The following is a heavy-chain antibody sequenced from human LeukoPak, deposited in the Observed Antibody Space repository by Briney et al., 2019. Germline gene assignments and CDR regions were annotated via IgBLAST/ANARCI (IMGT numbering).Heavy chain of an antibody. CDR1: GFTFSSYA. J-gene: IGHJ1*01. V-gene: IGHV3-9*01. D-gene: IGHD2-2*01. CDR2: ISWNSGSI. Sequence: GGTLRLSCAASGFTFSSYAMHWVRQAPGKGLEWVSGISWNSGSIGYADSVKGRFTISRDNAKNSLYLQMNSLRAEDTALYYCAKAPSYCSSTSCYEYFQHWGQGTLVTVSS. CDR3: AKAPSYCSSTSCYEYFQH.